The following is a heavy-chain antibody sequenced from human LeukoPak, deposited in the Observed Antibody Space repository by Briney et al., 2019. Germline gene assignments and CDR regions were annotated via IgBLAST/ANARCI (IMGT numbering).Heavy chain of an antibody. D-gene: IGHD5-18*01. V-gene: IGHV4-59*12. CDR2: IYYSGTT. J-gene: IGHJ4*02. CDR1: SDSISSYY. Sequence: SETLSLTCTVSSDSISSYYWSWIRQPPGKGLEWIGYIYYSGTTKYNPSLKSRVTISIDTSKNQFSLKLTSVTAADTAVYYCASRIGYSYTIDYWGQGTLVTVSS. CDR3: ASRIGYSYTIDY.